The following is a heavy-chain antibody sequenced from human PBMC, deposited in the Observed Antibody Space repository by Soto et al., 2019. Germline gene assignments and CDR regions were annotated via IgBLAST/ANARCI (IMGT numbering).Heavy chain of an antibody. Sequence: ESGGGLVQPGRSLRLSCAASGFTFDDYAMHWVRQAPGKGLEWVSGISWNSGSIGYADSVKGRFTISRDNAKNSLYLQMNSLRAEDTALYYYAKDMTQWLVSNWFDPWGQGTLVTVSS. CDR3: AKDMTQWLVSNWFDP. D-gene: IGHD6-19*01. CDR2: ISWNSGSI. CDR1: GFTFDDYA. V-gene: IGHV3-9*01. J-gene: IGHJ5*02.